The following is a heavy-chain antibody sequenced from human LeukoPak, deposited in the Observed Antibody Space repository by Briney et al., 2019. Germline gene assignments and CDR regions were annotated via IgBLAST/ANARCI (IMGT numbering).Heavy chain of an antibody. J-gene: IGHJ6*02. D-gene: IGHD1-14*01. CDR3: ARDLPDHGMDV. V-gene: IGHV1-2*04. CDR2: INPNSGGT. Sequence: ASVKVSCKASGYTFTSYYMHWVRQAPGQRLEWMGWINPNSGGTNYAQKFQGWVTMTRDTSISTAYMELSRLRSDDTAVYYCARDLPDHGMDVWGQGTTVTVSS. CDR1: GYTFTSYY.